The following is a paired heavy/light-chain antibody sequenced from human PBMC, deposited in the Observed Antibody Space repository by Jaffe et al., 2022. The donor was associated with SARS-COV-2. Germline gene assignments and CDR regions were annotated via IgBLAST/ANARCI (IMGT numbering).Heavy chain of an antibody. V-gene: IGHV3-7*03. J-gene: IGHJ4*02. CDR1: GFTFSNYW. D-gene: IGHD6-19*01. CDR2: INQDGSKI. CDR3: ARGSSARNVGVFDQ. Sequence: EVHMVESGGGLVQPGGSLRLSCAASGFTFSNYWMGWVRLAPGKGLEWVANINQDGSKIYYADSVKGRFTISRDSAKSSLFLQINSLRAEDTAMYYCARGSSARNVGVFDQWGQGTVVTVSS.
Light chain of an antibody. CDR1: QGISIY. CDR2: AAS. CDR3: QQYYSYPLT. J-gene: IGKJ4*01. V-gene: IGKV1-16*02. Sequence: DIQMTQSPSSLSASVGDRVTITCRATQGISIYLAWFQQKPGKAPKSLIYAASSLHSGVPSKFSGSGSGTDFTLTISSLQPEDFATYYCQQYYSYPLTFGGGTKVEIK.